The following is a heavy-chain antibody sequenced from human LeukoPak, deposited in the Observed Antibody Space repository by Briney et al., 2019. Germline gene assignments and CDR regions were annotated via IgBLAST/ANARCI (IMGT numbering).Heavy chain of an antibody. V-gene: IGHV1-18*04. CDR1: GYTFTSYG. CDR3: ARVRVVPAANYFEY. CDR2: ISAYNGNT. J-gene: IGHJ4*02. D-gene: IGHD2-2*01. Sequence: ASVKVSCKASGYTFTSYGISWVRQAPGQGLEWMGWISAYNGNTNYAQKLQGRVTMTTDTSTSTAYMELRSLRSDDTAVYYCARVRVVPAANYFEYWGQGTLVTVSS.